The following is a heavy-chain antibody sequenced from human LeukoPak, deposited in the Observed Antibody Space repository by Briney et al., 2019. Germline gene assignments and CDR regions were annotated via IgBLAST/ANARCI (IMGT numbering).Heavy chain of an antibody. J-gene: IGHJ6*03. Sequence: ASVKVSCKASGYTFTSYDINWVRQATGQGLEWMGWMNPNSGNTGYAQKFQGRVTITRNTSISTAYMELSSLRSEDTAVYYCARGLGVVVPAAIDYYYYMDVWGKGTTVTVSS. CDR3: ARGLGVVVPAAIDYYYYMDV. D-gene: IGHD2-2*02. V-gene: IGHV1-8*03. CDR1: GYTFTSYD. CDR2: MNPNSGNT.